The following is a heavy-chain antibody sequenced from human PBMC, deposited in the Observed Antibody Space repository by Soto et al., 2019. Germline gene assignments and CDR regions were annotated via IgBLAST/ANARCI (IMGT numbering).Heavy chain of an antibody. D-gene: IGHD3-22*01. J-gene: IGHJ4*02. CDR3: ARASYYYDSSGYYYRYYFDY. Sequence: GGSLRLSCAASGFTFSSYDMHWVRQATGKGLEWVSAIGTAGDTYYPGSVKGRFTISRENAKNSLYLQMNSLRAEDTAVYYCARASYYYDSSGYYYRYYFDYWGQGTLVTVSS. V-gene: IGHV3-13*01. CDR2: IGTAGDT. CDR1: GFTFSSYD.